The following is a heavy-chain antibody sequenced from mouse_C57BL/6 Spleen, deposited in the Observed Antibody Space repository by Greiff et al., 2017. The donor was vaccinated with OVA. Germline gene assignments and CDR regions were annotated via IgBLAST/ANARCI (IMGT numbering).Heavy chain of an antibody. CDR2: ISYDGSN. CDR3: ASPLDSSGYWFAY. V-gene: IGHV3-6*01. Sequence: EVKLQESGPGLVKPSQSLSLTCSVTGYSITSGYYWNWLRQFPGNKLEWMGYISYDGSNNYNPSLKNRISITRDTSKNQFFLKLNSVTTEDTATYYCASPLDSSGYWFAYWGQGTLVTVSA. CDR1: GYSITSGYY. J-gene: IGHJ3*01. D-gene: IGHD3-2*02.